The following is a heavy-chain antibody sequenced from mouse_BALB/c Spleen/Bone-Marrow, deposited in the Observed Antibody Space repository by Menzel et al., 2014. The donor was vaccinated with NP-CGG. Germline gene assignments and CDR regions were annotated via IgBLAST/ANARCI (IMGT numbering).Heavy chain of an antibody. D-gene: IGHD1-1*01. Sequence: VQLQQSGAELVKPGASVKLSCTASGFNIKDTYMYWVKQRPEQGLEWIGRIDPANGNTKYDPKFQDKTTITADTSSNTAYLQLSSLTSEDTAVYYCARYYYGSSLFAYWGQGTLGTVAA. V-gene: IGHV14-3*02. J-gene: IGHJ3*01. CDR2: IDPANGNT. CDR3: ARYYYGSSLFAY. CDR1: GFNIKDTY.